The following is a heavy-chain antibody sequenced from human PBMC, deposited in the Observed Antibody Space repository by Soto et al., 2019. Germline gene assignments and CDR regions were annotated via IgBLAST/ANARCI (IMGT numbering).Heavy chain of an antibody. Sequence: GGSLRLSCAASGFTFSSYAMSWVRQAPGKGLEWVSYISSSSSTIYYADSVKGRFTISRDNAKNSLYLQMNSLRDEDTAVYYCARDSGYYGSGTLLDSWGQGTLVTVSS. D-gene: IGHD3-10*01. CDR3: ARDSGYYGSGTLLDS. V-gene: IGHV3-48*02. CDR1: GFTFSSYA. J-gene: IGHJ4*02. CDR2: ISSSSSTI.